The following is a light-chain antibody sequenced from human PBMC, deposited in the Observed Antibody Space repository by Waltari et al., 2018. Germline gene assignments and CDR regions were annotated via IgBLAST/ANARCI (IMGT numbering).Light chain of an antibody. CDR1: QSISPY. Sequence: DIQMTQSPSSQSASVGDRVTITCRASQSISPYLNWYQQESGKAPKLLIYSASSLQSGVPSRFSGSGSGTDFTLTISSLQPEDFATYYCQQYNSDDWTFGQGTKVEI. CDR2: SAS. J-gene: IGKJ1*01. CDR3: QQYNSDDWT. V-gene: IGKV1-39*01.